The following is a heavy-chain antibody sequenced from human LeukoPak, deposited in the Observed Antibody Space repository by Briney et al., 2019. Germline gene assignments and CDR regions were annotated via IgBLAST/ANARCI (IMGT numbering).Heavy chain of an antibody. J-gene: IGHJ5*02. D-gene: IGHD3-22*01. V-gene: IGHV3-11*04. CDR3: ARSYSSGYPNWFDP. CDR2: ISSSGSTI. Sequence: GGSLRLSCAASGFTFSDYYMSWIRQAPGKGLEWVSYISSSGSTICYADSVKGRFTISRDNAKNSLYLQMNSLRAEDTAVYYCARSYSSGYPNWFDPWGQGTLVTVSS. CDR1: GFTFSDYY.